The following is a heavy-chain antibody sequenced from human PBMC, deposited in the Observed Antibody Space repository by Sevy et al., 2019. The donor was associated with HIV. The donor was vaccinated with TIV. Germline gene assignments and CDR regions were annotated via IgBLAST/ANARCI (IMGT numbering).Heavy chain of an antibody. V-gene: IGHV1-2*02. D-gene: IGHD3-3*01. CDR2: INPNSDDT. J-gene: IGHJ4*02. Sequence: ASVKVSCKASGYSFTAYYMYWVRQAPGQGLEWMGWINPNSDDTNYTQKFQVRVTMTSDASINTAYMELSGLRFDDAAVYYCARRLTIFGVAPQKHWGQGTLVTVSS. CDR1: GYSFTAYY. CDR3: ARRLTIFGVAPQKH.